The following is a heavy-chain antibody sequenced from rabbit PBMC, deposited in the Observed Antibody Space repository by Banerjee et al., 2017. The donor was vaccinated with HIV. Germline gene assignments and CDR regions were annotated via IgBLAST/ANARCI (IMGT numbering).Heavy chain of an antibody. CDR1: GFSFSSSYW. CDR2: IDGGVSGST. Sequence: EESGGGLVQPEGSLTLTCTASGFSFSSSYWIYWVRQAPGKGLERIACIDGGVSGSTYYANWAKGRFTISKTSSTTVTLQMTSLTAADTATYFCARGGDDYGDYGDYFNLWGPGTLVTVS. J-gene: IGHJ4*01. CDR3: ARGGDDYGDYGDYFNL. D-gene: IGHD2-1*01. V-gene: IGHV1S45*01.